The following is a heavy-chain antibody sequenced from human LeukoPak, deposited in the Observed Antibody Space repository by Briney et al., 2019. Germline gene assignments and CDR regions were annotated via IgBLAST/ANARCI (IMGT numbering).Heavy chain of an antibody. V-gene: IGHV3-15*01. D-gene: IGHD6-19*01. J-gene: IGHJ4*02. CDR2: IKSKTDGGTT. Sequence: GGSLRLSCAASGFTFSNAWMSWVRQAPGKGLEWVGRIKSKTDGGTTDYAAPVKGRFTISRDDSKNTLYLQMNSLKTEDTAVYYCTTERWWLVRSGIDYWGQGTLVTVSS. CDR1: GFTFSNAW. CDR3: TTERWWLVRSGIDY.